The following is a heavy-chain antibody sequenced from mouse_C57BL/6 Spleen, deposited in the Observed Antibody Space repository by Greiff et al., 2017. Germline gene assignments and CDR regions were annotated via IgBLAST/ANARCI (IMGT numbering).Heavy chain of an antibody. Sequence: EVKLQQSGPELVKPGASVKISCKASGYTFTDYYMNWVKQSHGKSLEWIGDINPNNGGTSYNQKFKGKATLTVDKSSSTAYMELRSLTSEDSAVYYCAKGSLYYYAMDYWGQGTSVTVSS. CDR1: GYTFTDYY. D-gene: IGHD6-5*01. V-gene: IGHV1-26*01. CDR3: AKGSLYYYAMDY. CDR2: INPNNGGT. J-gene: IGHJ4*01.